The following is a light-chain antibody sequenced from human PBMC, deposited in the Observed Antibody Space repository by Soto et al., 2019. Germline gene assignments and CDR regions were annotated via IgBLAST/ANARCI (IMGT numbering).Light chain of an antibody. J-gene: IGLJ2*01. CDR3: QCYDSSLSVYVL. CDR1: SSNIGARYD. V-gene: IGLV1-40*01. CDR2: ANN. Sequence: QSVLTQPPSVSGAPGQRVTISCTGSSSNIGARYDVHWYQQLPGTAPKLLIYANNNRPSGVPDRFSGSKSGTSASLAITGLQAEDEADYYCQCYDSSLSVYVLFGGGTQLTVL.